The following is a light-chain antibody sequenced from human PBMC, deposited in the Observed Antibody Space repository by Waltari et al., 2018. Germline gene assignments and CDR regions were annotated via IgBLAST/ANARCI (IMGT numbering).Light chain of an antibody. Sequence: QSALTQPRSVSGSPGQSVTISCTGTIHDIGSDNYVSWYQHTPDNAPKRIIDDVDRRPAGVPYRFSASKAGITASLTISGLQSADEGDYYCCSYAGKYTFVFGGGTKLTV. J-gene: IGLJ2*01. CDR1: IHDIGSDNY. CDR2: DVD. CDR3: CSYAGKYTFV. V-gene: IGLV2-11*01.